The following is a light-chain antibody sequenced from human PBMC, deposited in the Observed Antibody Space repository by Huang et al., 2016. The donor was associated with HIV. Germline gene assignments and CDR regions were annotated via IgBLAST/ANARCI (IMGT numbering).Light chain of an antibody. V-gene: IGKV2-28*01. J-gene: IGKJ3*01. CDR2: LGS. CDR3: MHALQSPPLFT. CDR1: QSLLHSNGDNY. Sequence: DIVLTQTPLSLPVTPGEPASTSCRSSQSLLHSNGDNYLDWYRQKPGQFPQLLIHLGSHRASWVPDRFRGSGSGTDFTLIISRVDAEDVVVYYCMHALQSPPLFTFGPGTKVEIK.